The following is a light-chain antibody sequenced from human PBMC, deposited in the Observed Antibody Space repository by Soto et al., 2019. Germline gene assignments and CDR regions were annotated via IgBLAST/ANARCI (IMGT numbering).Light chain of an antibody. J-gene: IGLJ1*01. CDR1: SSDVGGYNY. V-gene: IGLV2-14*01. Sequence: QPVLTQPPSVSGSPGQSITISCTGTSSDVGGYNYVSWYQQHPGKAPKLMIYDVSNRPSGVSNRFSGSKSGNTASLTISGLQAEDEADYYCSSYTSSLYVFGNGTKVTVL. CDR2: DVS. CDR3: SSYTSSLYV.